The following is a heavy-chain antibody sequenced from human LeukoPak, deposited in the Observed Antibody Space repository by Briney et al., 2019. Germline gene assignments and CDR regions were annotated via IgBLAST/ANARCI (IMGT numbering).Heavy chain of an antibody. Sequence: PGGSLRLSCAASGFTFSSYSMNWVRQAPGKGLEWVSSISNSGSSIYYADSVKGRFTISRDNAKNSLYLQMNSLRAEDTAVYYCASPGGSYYFVEWGQGTLVTVSS. CDR3: ASPGGSYYFVE. CDR1: GFTFSSYS. D-gene: IGHD1-26*01. J-gene: IGHJ4*02. V-gene: IGHV3-21*01. CDR2: ISNSGSSI.